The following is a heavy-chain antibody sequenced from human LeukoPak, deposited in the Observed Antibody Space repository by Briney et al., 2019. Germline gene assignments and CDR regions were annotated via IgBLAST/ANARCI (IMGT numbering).Heavy chain of an antibody. CDR1: GFTFSSYA. Sequence: GGSLRLSCAASGFTFSSYAMSWVRRAPGKGRKWVSSISGDGDTYYTDSVEGRFTLYRDNSRNTLYLQMNSLRAEDTAVYYCARSRSGSVAGTSDYWGQGTQVIVSS. J-gene: IGHJ4*02. CDR2: ISGDGDT. V-gene: IGHV3-23*01. CDR3: ARSRSGSVAGTSDY. D-gene: IGHD6-19*01.